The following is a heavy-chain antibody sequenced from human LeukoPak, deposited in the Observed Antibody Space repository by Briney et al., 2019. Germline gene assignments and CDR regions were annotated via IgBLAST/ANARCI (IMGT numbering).Heavy chain of an antibody. CDR2: INPHSGGT. CDR1: GYTFTGYY. V-gene: IGHV1-2*02. CDR3: ARGRVSSSTWYSTYYYYFYMDV. Sequence: ASVKVSCKASGYTFTGYYMHWVRQAPGQGLQWMGWINPHSGGTNYAQKFQGRVTMTRDTSISTVYMELSRLISDDTAVYFCARGRVSSSTWYSTYYYYFYMDVWGKGTTVTVSS. D-gene: IGHD1-1*01. J-gene: IGHJ6*03.